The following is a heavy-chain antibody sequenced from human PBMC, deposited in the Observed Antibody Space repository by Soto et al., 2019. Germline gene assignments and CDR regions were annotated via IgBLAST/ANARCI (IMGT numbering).Heavy chain of an antibody. CDR2: IYYTGTT. CDR3: ARGGNRYSNTASGVGGFDF. V-gene: IGHV4-59*01. Sequence: SETLSLTCTVSGGSISSYYWSWIRQPPGKGLEWIGYIYYTGTTNYNPSLKRRVTISLDTAKNQFSLNVNSLTTADTAVYFCARGGNRYSNTASGVGGFDFWGQGTLVTVSS. CDR1: GGSISSYY. D-gene: IGHD5-12*01. J-gene: IGHJ4*02.